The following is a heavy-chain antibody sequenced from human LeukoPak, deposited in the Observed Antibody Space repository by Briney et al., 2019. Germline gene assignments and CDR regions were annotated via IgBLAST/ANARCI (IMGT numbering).Heavy chain of an antibody. Sequence: SETLSLTCAVYGGSFSGYYWSWIRHPPGKGLEWIGEINHSGSTNYNPSLKSRVTISVDTSKNQFSLKLSSVTAADTAVYYCARDGYGGNSDYWGQGTLVTVSS. CDR3: ARDGYGGNSDY. J-gene: IGHJ4*02. V-gene: IGHV4-34*01. D-gene: IGHD4-23*01. CDR2: INHSGST. CDR1: GGSFSGYY.